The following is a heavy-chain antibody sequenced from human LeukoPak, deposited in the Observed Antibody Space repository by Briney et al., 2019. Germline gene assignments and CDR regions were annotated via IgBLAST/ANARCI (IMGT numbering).Heavy chain of an antibody. Sequence: GGSLRLSCAASGFTVSSNYMSWVRQAPGKGLEWVSVIYSGGSTYYADSVKGRFTISRDNSKNTLFLHMNTLRAEDTAIYYCANDRTVGASYWYFDLWGRGTLVTVSS. V-gene: IGHV3-53*01. D-gene: IGHD1-26*01. CDR2: IYSGGST. CDR3: ANDRTVGASYWYFDL. J-gene: IGHJ2*01. CDR1: GFTVSSNY.